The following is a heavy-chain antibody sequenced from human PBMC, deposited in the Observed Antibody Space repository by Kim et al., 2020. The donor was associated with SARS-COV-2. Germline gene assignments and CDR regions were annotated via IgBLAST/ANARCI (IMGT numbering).Heavy chain of an antibody. Sequence: SETLSLTCTVSGGSISSYYWSWIRQPPGKGLEWIGYIYYSGSTNYNPSLMSRVTISVDTSKNQFSLKLSSVTAADTAVYYCAGVKVREANVAVIAEYYFDYWGQGTLVTVSA. V-gene: IGHV4-59*01. D-gene: IGHD3-10*01. J-gene: IGHJ4*02. CDR3: AGVKVREANVAVIAEYYFDY. CDR1: GGSISSYY. CDR2: IYYSGST.